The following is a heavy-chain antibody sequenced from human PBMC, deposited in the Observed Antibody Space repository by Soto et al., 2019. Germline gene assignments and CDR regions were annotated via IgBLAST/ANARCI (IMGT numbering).Heavy chain of an antibody. V-gene: IGHV3-15*01. CDR3: TTGVTSRGMDV. Sequence: GGSLRLSCAASGFTFSSYAMHWVRQAPGKGLEWVVRIKSKTDGGTTDYAAPVKGRFTISRDDSNNTLYLQMNSLKTVDTAVYYCTTGVTSRGMDVWGQGTTVTVSS. D-gene: IGHD2-21*02. CDR2: IKSKTDGGTT. J-gene: IGHJ6*02. CDR1: GFTFSSYA.